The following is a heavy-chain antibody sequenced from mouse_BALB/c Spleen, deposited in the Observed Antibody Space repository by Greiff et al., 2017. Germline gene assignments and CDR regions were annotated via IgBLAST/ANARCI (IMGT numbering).Heavy chain of an antibody. V-gene: IGHV5-12-2*01. J-gene: IGHJ2*01. CDR3: ARHGTYYFDY. CDR2: ISNGGGST. Sequence: DVKLVESGGGLVQPGGSLKLSCAASGFTFSSYTMSWVRQTPEKRLEWVAYISNGGGSTYYPDTVKGRFTISRDNAKNTLYLQMSSLKSEDTAMYYCARHGTYYFDYWGQGTTLTVSS. D-gene: IGHD3-3*01. CDR1: GFTFSSYT.